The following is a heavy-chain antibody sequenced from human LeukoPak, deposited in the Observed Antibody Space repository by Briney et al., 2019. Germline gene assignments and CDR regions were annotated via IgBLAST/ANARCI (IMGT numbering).Heavy chain of an antibody. Sequence: ASVKVSCKASGYTFTSYGISWVRQAPGQGLEWMGWISAYNGNTSYAQKLHGRVTMTTDTSTSTAYMELRSLRSDDAAVYYCARGGDFYYYYGMDVWGQGTTVTVSS. CDR1: GYTFTSYG. CDR2: ISAYNGNT. CDR3: ARGGDFYYYYGMDV. V-gene: IGHV1-18*01. J-gene: IGHJ6*02.